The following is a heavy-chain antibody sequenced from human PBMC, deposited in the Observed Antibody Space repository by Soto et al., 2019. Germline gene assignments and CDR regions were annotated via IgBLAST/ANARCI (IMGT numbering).Heavy chain of an antibody. J-gene: IGHJ6*02. D-gene: IGHD3-9*01. V-gene: IGHV3-7*05. CDR3: ARDRDTTRPDYDILTGYLIWDYYGMDV. CDR2: IKQDGSEK. Sequence: GGSLRLSCAASGFTFSSYWMSWVRQAPGKGLEWVANIKQDGSEKYYVDSVKGRFTISRDNAKNSLYLQMNSLRAEDTAVYYCARDRDTTRPDYDILTGYLIWDYYGMDVWGQGTTVTVSS. CDR1: GFTFSSYW.